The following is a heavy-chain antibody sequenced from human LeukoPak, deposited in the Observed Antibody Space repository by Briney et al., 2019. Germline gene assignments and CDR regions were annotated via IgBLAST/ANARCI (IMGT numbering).Heavy chain of an antibody. Sequence: SETLSLTCTVSGGSISSSYYWGWIRQPPGKGLEWIGSIYYSGSTYYNPSLKSRVTISVDTSKNQFSLKLSSVTAADTAVYYCAREFRGYYYDSSGTIDYWGQGTLVTVSS. CDR1: GGSISSSYY. D-gene: IGHD3-22*01. J-gene: IGHJ4*02. V-gene: IGHV4-39*02. CDR2: IYYSGST. CDR3: AREFRGYYYDSSGTIDY.